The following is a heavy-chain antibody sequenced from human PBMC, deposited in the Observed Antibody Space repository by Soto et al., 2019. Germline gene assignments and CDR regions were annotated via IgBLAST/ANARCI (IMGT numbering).Heavy chain of an antibody. CDR1: GGSISSYY. J-gene: IGHJ5*02. CDR2: IYYSGST. D-gene: IGHD3-3*01. V-gene: IGHV4-59*08. CDR3: ARHGESRDFWSGNYNWFDP. Sequence: PSETLALTCTVSGGSISSYYWSWIRQPPGKGLEWIGYIYYSGSTNYNPSLKSRVTISVDTSKNQFSLKLSSVTAADTAVYYCARHGESRDFWSGNYNWFDPWGQGTLVTVSS.